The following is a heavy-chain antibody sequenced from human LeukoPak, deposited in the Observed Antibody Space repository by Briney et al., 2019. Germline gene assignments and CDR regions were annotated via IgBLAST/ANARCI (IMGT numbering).Heavy chain of an antibody. J-gene: IGHJ6*03. Sequence: ASVKVSCKASGYTFTGYYMHWVRQAPGQGLEWMGWINPNSGGTNYAQKFQGRVTMTRDTSISTAYMELSRLRSDDTAVYYCASFEAVADYYYYYYMDVWGKGTTVTVSS. CDR2: INPNSGGT. V-gene: IGHV1-2*02. CDR3: ASFEAVADYYYYYYMDV. CDR1: GYTFTGYY. D-gene: IGHD6-19*01.